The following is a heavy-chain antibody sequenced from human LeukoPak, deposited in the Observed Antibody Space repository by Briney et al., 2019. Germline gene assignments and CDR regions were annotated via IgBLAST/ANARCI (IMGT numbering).Heavy chain of an antibody. D-gene: IGHD6-13*01. Sequence: GGSPRLSCAASGFTFSSYGMHWVRQAPGKGLEWVAVISYDGSNKYYADSVKGRFTISRDNSKNTLYLQMNSLRAEDTAVYYCAKVKIAAASHFDYWGQGTLVTVSS. J-gene: IGHJ4*02. V-gene: IGHV3-30*18. CDR2: ISYDGSNK. CDR1: GFTFSSYG. CDR3: AKVKIAAASHFDY.